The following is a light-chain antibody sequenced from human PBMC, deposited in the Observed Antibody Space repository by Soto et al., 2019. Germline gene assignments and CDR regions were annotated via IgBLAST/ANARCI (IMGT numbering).Light chain of an antibody. J-gene: IGKJ3*01. CDR3: QQFGSSPGFT. Sequence: EIVLTQSPGTLSLSAGERATLSCRDSQSINSRYLAWYQQKPGQAPRLLIYGASSRATGIPDRFSGSGSGTDFTLTISRLEPEDFAVYYCQQFGSSPGFTFGPGTKVDIK. CDR1: QSINSRY. V-gene: IGKV3-20*01. CDR2: GAS.